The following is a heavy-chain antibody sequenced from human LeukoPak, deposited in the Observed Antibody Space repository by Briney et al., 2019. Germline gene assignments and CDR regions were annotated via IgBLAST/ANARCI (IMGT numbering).Heavy chain of an antibody. Sequence: GGSLRLSCVGSGFTLSSYAMSWVRQAPGKGLEWVSAISGSGTRTYYADSVKGRFTISRDNSKNTLYLQMNSLRAEDTAVYYCAKSEQWLVPPNYYFDYWGQGTLVTVSS. CDR1: GFTLSSYA. CDR3: AKSEQWLVPPNYYFDY. V-gene: IGHV3-23*01. CDR2: ISGSGTRT. J-gene: IGHJ4*02. D-gene: IGHD6-19*01.